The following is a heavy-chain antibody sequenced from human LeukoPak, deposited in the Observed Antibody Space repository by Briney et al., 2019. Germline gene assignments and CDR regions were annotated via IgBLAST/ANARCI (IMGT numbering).Heavy chain of an antibody. Sequence: SETLSLTCTVSGGSISSSSYYWGWIRQPPGKGLEWIGSIYYSGSTYYNPSLKSRVTISVDTSKNQFSLKLSSVTAADTAVYYCARVEGDYDILTGYYKYGKYYFDYWGQGTLVTVSS. CDR2: IYYSGST. V-gene: IGHV4-39*01. D-gene: IGHD3-9*01. CDR1: GGSISSSSYY. J-gene: IGHJ4*02. CDR3: ARVEGDYDILTGYYKYGKYYFDY.